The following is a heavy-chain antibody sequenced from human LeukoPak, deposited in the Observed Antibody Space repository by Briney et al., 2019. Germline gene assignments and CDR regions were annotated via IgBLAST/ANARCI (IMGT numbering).Heavy chain of an antibody. CDR3: ARDPWAARRGYGMDV. D-gene: IGHD6-6*01. CDR2: IYYSGST. V-gene: IGHV4-31*03. Sequence: SETLSLTCTVSGGPISSGGYYWSWIRQHPGKGLEWIGYIYYSGSTYYNPSLKSRVTISVDTSKNQFSLKPSSVTAADTAVYYCARDPWAARRGYGMDVWGQGTTVTVSS. J-gene: IGHJ6*02. CDR1: GGPISSGGYY.